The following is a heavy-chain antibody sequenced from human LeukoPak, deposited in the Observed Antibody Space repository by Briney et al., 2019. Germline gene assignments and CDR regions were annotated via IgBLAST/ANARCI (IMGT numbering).Heavy chain of an antibody. CDR1: GGSFSGYY. CDR3: ARGPGGRMRCYDSSGYCRFDY. Sequence: SETLSLTCAVYGGSFSGYYWSWIRQPPGKGLEWIGEINHSGSTNYNPSLKSRVTISVDTSKNQFSLKLSSVTAADTAVYYCARGPGGRMRCYDSSGYCRFDYWGQGTLVTVSS. D-gene: IGHD3-22*01. J-gene: IGHJ4*02. CDR2: INHSGST. V-gene: IGHV4-34*01.